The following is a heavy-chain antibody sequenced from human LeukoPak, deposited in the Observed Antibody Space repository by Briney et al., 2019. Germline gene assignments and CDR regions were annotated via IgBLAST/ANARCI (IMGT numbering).Heavy chain of an antibody. Sequence: SETLSLTCAVYGGSFSGYYWSWIRKPPEKGLEWIGEINHSGSTNYNPSLKSRVTISVDTSKNQFSLKLSSVTAADTAVYYCARDPSGYDPPWGGYWGQGTLVTVSS. CDR3: ARDPSGYDPPWGGY. CDR2: INHSGST. D-gene: IGHD5-12*01. J-gene: IGHJ4*02. V-gene: IGHV4-34*01. CDR1: GGSFSGYY.